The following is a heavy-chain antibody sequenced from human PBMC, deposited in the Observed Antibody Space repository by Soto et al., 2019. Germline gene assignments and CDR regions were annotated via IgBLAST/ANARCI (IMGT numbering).Heavy chain of an antibody. V-gene: IGHV5-10-1*01. Sequence: GESLKISCKGSGYSFTSYWISWVRQMPGKGLEWIGKIDPSDSYTKYSPSFQGHVTISADKSISTTYLQWSSLKASDTAVYYCARAAVANSDWFAPWGHGTLVTVSS. CDR2: IDPSDSYT. CDR3: ARAAVANSDWFAP. J-gene: IGHJ5*02. CDR1: GYSFTSYW. D-gene: IGHD6-19*01.